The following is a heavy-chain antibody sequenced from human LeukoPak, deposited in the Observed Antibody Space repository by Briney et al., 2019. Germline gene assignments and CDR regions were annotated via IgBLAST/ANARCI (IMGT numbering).Heavy chain of an antibody. J-gene: IGHJ3*02. CDR3: ARALYYDFWSGSPDDAFDI. CDR2: INWNSGST. D-gene: IGHD3-3*01. CDR1: GFTFDDYG. V-gene: IGHV3-20*01. Sequence: SGGSLRLSCAASGFTFDDYGMSWVRQAPGKGLEWVSGINWNSGSTGYADSVKGRFTISRDNAKNSLYLQMNSLRAEDTALYHCARALYYDFWSGSPDDAFDIWGQGTMVTVSS.